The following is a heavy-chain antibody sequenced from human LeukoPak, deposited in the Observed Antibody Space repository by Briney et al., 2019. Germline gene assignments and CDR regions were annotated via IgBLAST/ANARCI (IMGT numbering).Heavy chain of an antibody. Sequence: SETLSLTCTVSGGSISSSSYYWGWIRQPPGKGLEWIWSIYYSGSTYYNPSLKSRVTISVDTSKNQFSLKLSSVTAADTAVYYCASLQYYYDSSGYYFDYRGQGTLVTVSS. CDR3: ASLQYYYDSSGYYFDY. D-gene: IGHD3-22*01. J-gene: IGHJ4*02. V-gene: IGHV4-39*01. CDR1: GGSISSSSYY. CDR2: IYYSGST.